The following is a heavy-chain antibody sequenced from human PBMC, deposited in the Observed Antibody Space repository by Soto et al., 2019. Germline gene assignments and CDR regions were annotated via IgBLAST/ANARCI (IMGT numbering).Heavy chain of an antibody. V-gene: IGHV4-34*01. CDR3: ARDKITGLFDY. J-gene: IGHJ4*02. CDR1: GGSFSGYY. CDR2: INHSGST. Sequence: QVQLQQWGAGLLKPSETLSLTCAVYGGSFSGYYWTWIRQPPGTGLEWIGEINHSGSTNYNPSLKSRVTISVDTSKNQCSLKLTSVTAADTAVYYCARDKITGLFDYCGQGTLVTVSS. D-gene: IGHD2-8*02.